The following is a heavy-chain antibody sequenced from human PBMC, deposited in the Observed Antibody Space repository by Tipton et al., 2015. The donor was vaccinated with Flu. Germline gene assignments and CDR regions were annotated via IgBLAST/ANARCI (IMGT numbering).Heavy chain of an antibody. V-gene: IGHV4-38-2*01. D-gene: IGHD3-10*01. CDR2: ISHSGTT. CDR3: ATTTYYYGSGSHDY. Sequence: TLSLTCVVSGFSIGSRYYWCWIRQPPGKGLEWIGSISHSGTTYYNPSLKSRVTISIDTFKNQFSLKLSSVTAADTAVYYCATTTYYYGSGSHDYWGQGTLVTVSS. J-gene: IGHJ4*02. CDR1: GFSIGSRYY.